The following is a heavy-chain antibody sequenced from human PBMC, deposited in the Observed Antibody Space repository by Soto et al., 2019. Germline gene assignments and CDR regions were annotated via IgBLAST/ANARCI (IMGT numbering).Heavy chain of an antibody. D-gene: IGHD3-3*01. CDR1: GGTFSSYA. J-gene: IGHJ6*02. V-gene: IGHV1-69*13. Sequence: SVKVSCKASGGTFSSYAISWVRQAPGQGLEWMGGIIPIFGTANYAQKFQGRVTTTADESTSTAYMELSSLRSEDTAVCYCARDLAYYDFWSGYQTYYYYGMDVWGQGTTVTVSS. CDR3: ARDLAYYDFWSGYQTYYYYGMDV. CDR2: IIPIFGTA.